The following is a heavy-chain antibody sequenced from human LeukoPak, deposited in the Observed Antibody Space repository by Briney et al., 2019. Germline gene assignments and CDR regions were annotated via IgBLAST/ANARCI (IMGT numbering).Heavy chain of an antibody. Sequence: HPETLSLTCTVSCGSISSYYWSWIRQPPRKGLEWIWYIYYSGSTNYNPSLKSRVTISVVTSKNQFSLKLSSVTAADTAVYYCARHPHTAMGYFDYWGQGTLVTVSS. CDR3: ARHPHTAMGYFDY. V-gene: IGHV4-59*08. CDR1: CGSISSYY. J-gene: IGHJ4*02. CDR2: IYYSGST. D-gene: IGHD5-18*01.